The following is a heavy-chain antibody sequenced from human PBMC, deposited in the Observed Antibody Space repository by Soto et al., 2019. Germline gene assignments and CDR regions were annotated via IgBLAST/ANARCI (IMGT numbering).Heavy chain of an antibody. CDR2: IIPIFGTA. V-gene: IGHV1-69*13. CDR3: ARDSASNINFDY. CDR1: GYTFTSYG. Sequence: GASVKVSCKASGYTFTSYGISWVRQAPGQGLEWMGGIIPIFGTANYAQKFQGRVTITADESTSTAYMELSSPRSEDTAVYYCARDSASNINFDYWGQGTLVTVSS. D-gene: IGHD4-4*01. J-gene: IGHJ4*02.